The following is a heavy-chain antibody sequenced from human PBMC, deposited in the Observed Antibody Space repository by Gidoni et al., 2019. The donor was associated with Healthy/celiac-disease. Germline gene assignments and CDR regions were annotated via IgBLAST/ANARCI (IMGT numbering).Heavy chain of an antibody. CDR2: INHSGST. CDR3: AREINGNFDY. Sequence: IRQPPGKGLEWIGEINHSGSTNYNPSLKSRVTISVDTSKNQFSLKLSPVTAADTAVYYCAREINGNFDYWGQGTLVTVSS. V-gene: IGHV4-34*01. J-gene: IGHJ4*02.